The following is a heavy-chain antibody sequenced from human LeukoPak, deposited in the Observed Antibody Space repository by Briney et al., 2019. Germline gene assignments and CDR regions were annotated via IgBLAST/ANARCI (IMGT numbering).Heavy chain of an antibody. Sequence: SETLSLTCTVSPYSPTKGYYWAWIRKPPGKGLEWIGTIYDSGSTYYNPSLKSRVSTSADTSKNHFSLSLSSVTSPHTAVYYTSRVVEKALVPVGFDAFDIWGQGTMVTVSS. CDR1: PYSPTKGYY. CDR2: IYDSGST. J-gene: IGHJ3*02. D-gene: IGHD2-2*01. CDR3: SRVVEKALVPVGFDAFDI. V-gene: IGHV4-38-2*02.